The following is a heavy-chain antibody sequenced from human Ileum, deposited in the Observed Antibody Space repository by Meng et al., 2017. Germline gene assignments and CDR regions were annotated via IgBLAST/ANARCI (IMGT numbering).Heavy chain of an antibody. CDR3: ATNKNKKIDY. V-gene: IGHV4-4*02. Sequence: VQLQGSGPGLGEPSGTLSLTCVVSGDSISSSNWWNWVRQPPGKGLEWIGEIFHTGSTNYNPSLKSRVTISADKSKNQFSLNLSSVTAADTAVYYCATNKNKKIDYWGQGTLVTVSS. CDR2: IFHTGST. J-gene: IGHJ4*02. CDR1: GDSISSSNW. D-gene: IGHD2/OR15-2a*01.